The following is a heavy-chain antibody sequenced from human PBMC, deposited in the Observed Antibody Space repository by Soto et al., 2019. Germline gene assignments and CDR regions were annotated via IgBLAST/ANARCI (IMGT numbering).Heavy chain of an antibody. CDR2: INHSGST. J-gene: IGHJ6*02. CDR1: GGSFSGYY. D-gene: IGHD5-18*01. CDR3: ARVGPDRIQLWSRTERPYGMDV. Sequence: SETLSLTCAVYGGSFSGYYWSWIRQPPGKGLEWIGEINHSGSTNYNPSLKSRVTISVDTSKNQFSLKLSSVTAADTAVYYCARVGPDRIQLWSRTERPYGMDVWGQGTTVTVSS. V-gene: IGHV4-34*01.